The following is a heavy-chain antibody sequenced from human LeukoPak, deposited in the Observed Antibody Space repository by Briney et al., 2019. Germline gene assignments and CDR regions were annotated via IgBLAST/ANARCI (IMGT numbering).Heavy chain of an antibody. J-gene: IGHJ4*02. D-gene: IGHD4-17*01. CDR1: GFTFSSYG. CDR3: AKSMTTVTTIDY. CDR2: ISYDGSNK. V-gene: IGHV3-30*18. Sequence: GGSLRLSCAASGFTFSSYGMHGVRQAPGKGLAWVAVISYDGSNKYYADSVKGRFTISRDNSKNTLYLQMNSLRAEDTAVYYCAKSMTTVTTIDYWGQGTLVTVSS.